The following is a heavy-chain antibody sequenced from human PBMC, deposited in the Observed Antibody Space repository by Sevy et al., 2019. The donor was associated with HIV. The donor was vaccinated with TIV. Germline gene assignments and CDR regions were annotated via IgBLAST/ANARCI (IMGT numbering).Heavy chain of an antibody. Sequence: GGSLRLSCAASGFTFSSYWMSWVRQAPGKGLEWVATMKEDGRKKSYVDSVKGRFTISRDNAKNSLYLQMNSLRVDDTDLYYCVREGLGGFSYSLDCWGQGTLVTVSS. CDR2: MKEDGRKK. D-gene: IGHD5-18*01. J-gene: IGHJ4*02. CDR3: VREGLGGFSYSLDC. CDR1: GFTFSSYW. V-gene: IGHV3-7*01.